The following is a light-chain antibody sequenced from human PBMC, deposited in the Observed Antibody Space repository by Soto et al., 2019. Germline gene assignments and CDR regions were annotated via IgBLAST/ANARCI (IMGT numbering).Light chain of an antibody. J-gene: IGKJ1*01. CDR3: QQYSNWPLT. CDR1: QSVSSN. V-gene: IGKV3-15*01. Sequence: EIVMTQSPATLSVSPGERATLSCRASQSVSSNLAWYHQKPGQGPRLLIYDASTRATGIPARFSGSGSATEFTLTISSLQPEDFAVYYCQQYSNWPLTFGQGTKVEIK. CDR2: DAS.